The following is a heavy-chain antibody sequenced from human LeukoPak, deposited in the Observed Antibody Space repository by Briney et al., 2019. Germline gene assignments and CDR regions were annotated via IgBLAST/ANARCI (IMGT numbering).Heavy chain of an antibody. CDR1: GFTFSSYW. V-gene: IGHV3-7*03. Sequence: GGSLRLSCVASGFTFSSYWMSWVRQAPGKGLEWVANIKEDGSEKDYLDSVEGRFTISRDNAKNSVYLQISSLRADDTAVYYCARDTRGGHFDYWGQGTLVTVSS. CDR3: ARDTRGGHFDY. CDR2: IKEDGSEK. J-gene: IGHJ4*02. D-gene: IGHD6-25*01.